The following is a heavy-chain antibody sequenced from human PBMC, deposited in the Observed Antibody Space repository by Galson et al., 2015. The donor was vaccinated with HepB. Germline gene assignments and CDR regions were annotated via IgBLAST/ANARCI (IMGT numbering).Heavy chain of an antibody. J-gene: IGHJ4*02. D-gene: IGHD3-22*01. CDR3: ATDSPAEGSDYYFDY. Sequence: SLRLSCAASGFSVSSYYMNWVRQAPGKGLEWVSIIYGGTTAYYADSVRGRFAISRDNSKNTLFLQMNSLRAEDTAVYYCATDSPAEGSDYYFDYWGQGTLVTVSS. V-gene: IGHV3-53*01. CDR2: IYGGTTA. CDR1: GFSVSSYY.